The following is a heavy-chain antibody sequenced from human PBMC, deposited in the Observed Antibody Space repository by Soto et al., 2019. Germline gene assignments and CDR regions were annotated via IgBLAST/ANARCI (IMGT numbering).Heavy chain of an antibody. CDR1: GGSFSGYY. J-gene: IGHJ5*02. Sequence: SETLSLTCAVYGGSFSGYYWSWIRQPPGKGLEWIGEINHSGSTNYNPSLKSRVTISVDTSKNQFSLKLSSVTAADTAVYYCARERRYYYDSSGNWFDPWGQGTLVTVSS. CDR2: INHSGST. CDR3: ARERRYYYDSSGNWFDP. D-gene: IGHD3-22*01. V-gene: IGHV4-34*01.